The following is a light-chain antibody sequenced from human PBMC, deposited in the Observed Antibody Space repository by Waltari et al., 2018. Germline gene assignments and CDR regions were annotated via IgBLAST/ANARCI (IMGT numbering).Light chain of an antibody. CDR2: RND. Sequence: QSALTQPPSASGTPGQRVTISCSGSDSNIGSNTITWCRQVPGTAPKLLIYRNDQRPSGVPARFSGSKSGTSASLAISGLQSEDEAYYYCASWDDGLSGWVFGGGTKLTVL. CDR3: ASWDDGLSGWV. V-gene: IGLV1-44*01. J-gene: IGLJ3*02. CDR1: DSNIGSNT.